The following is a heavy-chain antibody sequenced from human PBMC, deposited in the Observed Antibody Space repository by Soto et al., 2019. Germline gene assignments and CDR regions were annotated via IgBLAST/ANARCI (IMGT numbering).Heavy chain of an antibody. CDR1: GFTFDDYA. D-gene: IGHD6-13*01. V-gene: IGHV3-9*01. CDR3: VKARRVEQQLALDAFDF. Sequence: GGSLRLSCAASGFTFDDYAMHWVRQGPGEGLEWVSGVIWNSGRIAYADSVKGRFTISRDNAKNSLYLQMNSLRTEDTALYYCVKARRVEQQLALDAFDFWGQGTMVTVSS. J-gene: IGHJ3*01. CDR2: VIWNSGRI.